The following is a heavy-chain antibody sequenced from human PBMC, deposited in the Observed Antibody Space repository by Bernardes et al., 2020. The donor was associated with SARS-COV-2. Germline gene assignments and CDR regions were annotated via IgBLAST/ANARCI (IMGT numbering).Heavy chain of an antibody. D-gene: IGHD3-22*01. V-gene: IGHV3-74*01. CDR1: GFTFTTYW. Sequence: GGSLSLSCVASGFTFTTYWMHWVRQAPGKGLEWVTGLSTDGRTIRCADSVKGRFTISRDNAKNTVYWQMNSLRAGDTAVYYRARGSGYYYFDYWGQGTLVTVSS. CDR2: LSTDGRTI. CDR3: ARGSGYYYFDY. J-gene: IGHJ4*02.